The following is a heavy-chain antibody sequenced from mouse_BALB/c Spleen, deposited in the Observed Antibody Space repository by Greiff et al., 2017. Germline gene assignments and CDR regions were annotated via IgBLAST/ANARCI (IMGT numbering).Heavy chain of an antibody. CDR2: INPSTGYT. V-gene: IGHV1-7*01. CDR3: ARGLYYYGSRPFDY. Sequence: VQLKESGAELAKPGASVKMSCKASGYTFTSYWMHWVKQRPGQGLEWIGYINPSTGYTEYNQKFKDKATLTADKSSSTAYMQLSSLTSEDSAVYYCARGLYYYGSRPFDYWGQGTTLTVSS. J-gene: IGHJ2*01. D-gene: IGHD1-1*01. CDR1: GYTFTSYW.